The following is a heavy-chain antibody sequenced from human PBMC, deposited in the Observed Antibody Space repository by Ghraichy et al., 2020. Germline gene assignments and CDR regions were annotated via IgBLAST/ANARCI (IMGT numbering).Heavy chain of an antibody. CDR3: ARDPIAVAGTGSNFYHFES. V-gene: IGHV3-30-3*01. J-gene: IGHJ4*02. CDR1: GFTFSSYA. CDR2: ISYDGSNK. D-gene: IGHD6-19*01. Sequence: GGSLRLSCAASGFTFSSYAMHWVRQAPGKGLEWVAVISYDGSNKYYADSVKGRFTISRDNSKNTLYLQMNSLRAEDTAVYYYARDPIAVAGTGSNFYHFESWGQGTLLTVSS.